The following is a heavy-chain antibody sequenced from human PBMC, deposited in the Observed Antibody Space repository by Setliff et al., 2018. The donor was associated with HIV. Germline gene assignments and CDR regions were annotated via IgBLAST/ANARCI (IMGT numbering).Heavy chain of an antibody. CDR1: GYIFSNYG. CDR3: ARYPSLGPYCSRTNCYTGWIDP. CDR2: VSAYNANT. V-gene: IGHV1-18*01. Sequence: ASVKVSCKTSGYIFSNYGISWVRQAPGQGLEWMGWVSAYNANTNYAQKFQGRVSMTRDTSTKTAYMELRSLRFDDTAIYYCARYPSLGPYCSRTNCYTGWIDPWGQGTLVTVSS. D-gene: IGHD2-2*02. J-gene: IGHJ5*02.